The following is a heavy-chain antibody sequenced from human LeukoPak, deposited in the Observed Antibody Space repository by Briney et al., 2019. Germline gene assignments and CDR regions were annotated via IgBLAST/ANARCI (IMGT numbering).Heavy chain of an antibody. D-gene: IGHD5-18*01. J-gene: IGHJ4*02. CDR3: AKGQPRGYSYGGHFDY. CDR2: ISWNSGSI. V-gene: IGHV3-9*03. CDR1: GFTFDDYA. Sequence: QTGRSLRLSCAASGFTFDDYAMHWVRQAPGKGLEWVSGISWNSGSIGYADSVKGRFTISRDNAKNSLYLQMNSLRAEDMALYYCAKGQPRGYSYGGHFDYWGQGTLVTVSS.